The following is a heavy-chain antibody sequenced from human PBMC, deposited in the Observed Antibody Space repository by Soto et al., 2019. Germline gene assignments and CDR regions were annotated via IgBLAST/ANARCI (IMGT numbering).Heavy chain of an antibody. V-gene: IGHV1-18*01. Sequence: ASVKVSCKAIGYTSSSYGINWVRQAPGQGLEWMGWISVFNGDTKYAQKFQGRVAITKDPGTSTAHMELRSLRSDDAAVYFCATKDDHKDDQPYYYGMDIWGQGXTVTVYS. D-gene: IGHD3-16*01. CDR2: ISVFNGDT. J-gene: IGHJ6*02. CDR1: GYTSSSYG. CDR3: ATKDDHKDDQPYYYGMDI.